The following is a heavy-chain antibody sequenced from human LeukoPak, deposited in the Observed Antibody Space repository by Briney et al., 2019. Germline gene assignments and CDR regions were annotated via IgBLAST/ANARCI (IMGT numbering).Heavy chain of an antibody. J-gene: IGHJ4*02. Sequence: SETLSLTCTVSGGSISSYYWSWIRQPPGKGLEWIGYIYYSGSTNSNPSLKSRVTISVDTSKNQFSLKVSSVTAADTAAYYCARALTPGYCSGGTCSYFDYWGQGTLVTVSS. D-gene: IGHD2-15*01. CDR3: ARALTPGYCSGGTCSYFDY. CDR2: IYYSGST. CDR1: GGSISSYY. V-gene: IGHV4-59*01.